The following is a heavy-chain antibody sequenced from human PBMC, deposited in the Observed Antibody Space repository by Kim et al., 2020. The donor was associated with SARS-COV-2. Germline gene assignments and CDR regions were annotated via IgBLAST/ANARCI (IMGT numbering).Heavy chain of an antibody. V-gene: IGHV3-48*02. Sequence: GGSLRLSCTVSGFNFNSYSMNWVRQAPGKGLEWVAYISSSSSTVYYACSVRGRFTFTRDNAKHSLFLQMNSLRDDDTAVYYCARCPLSMSMVRGMITTTLFDYYNMDAWGQGTTVTVSS. D-gene: IGHD3-10*01. CDR3: ARCPLSMSMVRGMITTTLFDYYNMDA. J-gene: IGHJ6*02. CDR2: ISSSSSTV. CDR1: GFNFNSYS.